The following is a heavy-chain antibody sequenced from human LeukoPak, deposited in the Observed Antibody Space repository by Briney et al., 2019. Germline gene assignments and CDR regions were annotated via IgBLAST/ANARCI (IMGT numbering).Heavy chain of an antibody. J-gene: IGHJ4*02. CDR2: IYSSGST. D-gene: IGHD3-3*01. V-gene: IGHV4-59*12. CDR3: AIKRITIFGVADKVDY. CDR1: GASINSYY. Sequence: PSETLSLTCTVSGASINSYYWSWIRQPPGKGLEWIGYIYSSGSTNYNPSLKSRVTISVDTSKNQFSLKLSSVTAADTAVYYCAIKRITIFGVADKVDYWGQGTLVTVSS.